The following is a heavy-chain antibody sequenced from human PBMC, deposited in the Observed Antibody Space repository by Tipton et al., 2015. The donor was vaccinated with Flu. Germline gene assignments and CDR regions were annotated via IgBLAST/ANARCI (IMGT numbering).Heavy chain of an antibody. CDR2: KYASGGT. Sequence: LRLSCTVSGGSMSDFFWTWIRQPAGKGLEWIGRKYASGGTMYSASLKSRVTMSIDTSKNEFSLKLTSVTAADTAVYYCARGSGSATGLTFFLWGQGTLVTVSS. CDR1: GGSMSDFF. D-gene: IGHD3-10*01. V-gene: IGHV4-4*07. J-gene: IGHJ4*02. CDR3: ARGSGSATGLTFFL.